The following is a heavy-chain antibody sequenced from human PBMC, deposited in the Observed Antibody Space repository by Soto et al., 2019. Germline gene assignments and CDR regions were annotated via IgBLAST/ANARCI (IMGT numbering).Heavy chain of an antibody. Sequence: GASVKVSCKASGYTFTSYYMHWVRQAPGQGLEWMGIINPSGGSTSYAQKFQGRVTMTRDTSTSTVYMELSSLRSEDTAVYYCARAHPLGFFCGRGSCRYAFDFCGQGTLVPVSS. J-gene: IGHJ4*01. D-gene: IGHD2-15*01. V-gene: IGHV1-46*03. CDR1: GYTFTSYY. CDR2: INPSGGST. CDR3: ARAHPLGFFCGRGSCRYAFDF.